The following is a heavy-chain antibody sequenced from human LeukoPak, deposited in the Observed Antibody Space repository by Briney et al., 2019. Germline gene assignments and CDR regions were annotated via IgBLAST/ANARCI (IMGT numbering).Heavy chain of an antibody. J-gene: IGHJ4*02. CDR1: GFTFSSYD. Sequence: GGSLRLSCAASGFTFSSYDMHWVRQATGKGLEWVSAIGVAADTFYSGSVKGRFTISRENAKNSLYLLMSSLRAEDTAVYYCARQNTPHGNFDYWGQGTLVTVSS. V-gene: IGHV3-13*01. CDR2: IGVAADT. D-gene: IGHD1-26*01. CDR3: ARQNTPHGNFDY.